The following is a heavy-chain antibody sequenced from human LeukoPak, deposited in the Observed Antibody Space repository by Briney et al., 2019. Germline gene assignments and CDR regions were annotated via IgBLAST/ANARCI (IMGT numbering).Heavy chain of an antibody. Sequence: ASVKLSCKASGYTFTSYYMHWVRQAPGQGLEWMGIINPSGGSTSYAQKFQGGVTMTRDTSTSTVYMEVSSLRSEDTAVYYCARDFGQQEGYFDYWGQGTLVTVSS. V-gene: IGHV1-46*01. CDR3: ARDFGQQEGYFDY. J-gene: IGHJ4*02. D-gene: IGHD6-13*01. CDR2: INPSGGST. CDR1: GYTFTSYY.